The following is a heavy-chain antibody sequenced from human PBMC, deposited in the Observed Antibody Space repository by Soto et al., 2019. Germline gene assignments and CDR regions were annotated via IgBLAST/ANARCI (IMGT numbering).Heavy chain of an antibody. CDR2: IDPTSDYI. Sequence: EEQLVESGGGLGKPGGSLRLSCAASGFSFSTYSMMWVRQAPGKGLEWVSSIDPTSDYIYYADSVKGRFTTSRDNAKNALYLQMHRLRAEDTAVYFCARVVPLVRGPADPWGQGTLVTVSS. CDR3: ARVVPLVRGPADP. D-gene: IGHD3-10*01. V-gene: IGHV3-21*01. J-gene: IGHJ5*02. CDR1: GFSFSTYS.